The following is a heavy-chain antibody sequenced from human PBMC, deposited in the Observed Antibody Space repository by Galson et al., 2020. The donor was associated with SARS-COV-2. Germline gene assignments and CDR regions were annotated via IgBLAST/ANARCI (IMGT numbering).Heavy chain of an antibody. CDR1: GFIFSGYG. CDR3: AREGTMGATIPYFDF. D-gene: IGHD1-26*01. V-gene: IGHV3-30*03. J-gene: IGHJ4*02. CDR2: IPYDGSDR. Sequence: SLRLSCAASGFIFSGYGIHWARQAPGKGLEWVAVIPYDGSDRYYADSVKGRFTVSRDNSKNTLYLQMNSLRTEDTAVYYCAREGTMGATIPYFDFWGQGTLVTVSS.